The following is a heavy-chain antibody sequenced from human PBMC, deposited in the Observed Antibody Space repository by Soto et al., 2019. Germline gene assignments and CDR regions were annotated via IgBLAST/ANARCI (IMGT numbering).Heavy chain of an antibody. CDR2: INTYNGNT. D-gene: IGHD3-16*01. J-gene: IGHJ6*02. Sequence: GASVKVSCKASGYSFTRYGIAWARQAPGQGLEWMGWINTYNGNTNYAQNLQGRVTLTTDTSTSTAYMELTSLRSNVTAIYYCAMVDVYVTPSPQDVWGQGTTVTVSS. V-gene: IGHV1-18*01. CDR1: GYSFTRYG. CDR3: AMVDVYVTPSPQDV.